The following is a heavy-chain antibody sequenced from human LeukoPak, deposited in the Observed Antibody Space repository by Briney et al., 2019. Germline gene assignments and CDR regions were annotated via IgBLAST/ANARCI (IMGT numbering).Heavy chain of an antibody. V-gene: IGHV3-48*01. D-gene: IGHD1-14*01. J-gene: IGHJ4*02. CDR1: GYTFSSYS. CDR3: AKAEPASGYDY. CDR2: ISSSSRTI. Sequence: PGGSLRLSCAASGYTFSSYSMNWVRQAPGKGREWVSYISSSSRTIYYADSVKGRFTISRDNAKNSVYLQMNSLRAEDTAVYYCAKAEPASGYDYWGQGTLVTVSS.